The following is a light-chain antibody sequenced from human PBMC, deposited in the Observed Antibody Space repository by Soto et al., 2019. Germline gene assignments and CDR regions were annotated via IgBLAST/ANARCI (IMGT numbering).Light chain of an antibody. Sequence: EIVLTQSPATLSLSPGERATLPCRASPSFTNFLAWYQQKPGQAPRLLIYGAFNRATGIPARFSGSGSGTDFTLTISSLEPEDFAVYYCQQRNIWPPVTFGQGTRLEIK. CDR2: GAF. CDR1: PSFTNF. J-gene: IGKJ5*01. CDR3: QQRNIWPPVT. V-gene: IGKV3-11*01.